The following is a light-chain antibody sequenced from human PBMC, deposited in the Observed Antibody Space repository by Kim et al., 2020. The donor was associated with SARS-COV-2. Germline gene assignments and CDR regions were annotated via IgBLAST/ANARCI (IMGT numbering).Light chain of an antibody. Sequence: DVVMTQSPDSLAVSLGERATINCKSSQRILYSSNKKSYLAWYQQKPGQPPTLLIYWASTRVSGVPDRFSGNGSGTDFTLTISSLQAEDVAVYYCQQFFSTPLTFGGGTKVDIK. CDR3: QQFFSTPLT. CDR1: QRILYSSNKKSY. CDR2: WAS. J-gene: IGKJ4*01. V-gene: IGKV4-1*01.